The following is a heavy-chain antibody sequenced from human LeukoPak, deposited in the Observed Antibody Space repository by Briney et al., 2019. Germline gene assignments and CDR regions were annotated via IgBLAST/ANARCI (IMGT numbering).Heavy chain of an antibody. CDR2: IFYSGST. CDR1: GGSINNIH. D-gene: IGHD3-10*01. V-gene: IGHV4-59*01. Sequence: SETLSLTCTVSGGSINNIHWSWIRQPPGKGLEWIGHIFYSGSTNYNPSLKSRVAMSVDTSTNQFSLRLSSVTAADTAVCYCARSNYYRPVLWALDIWGQGTVVTVSS. J-gene: IGHJ3*02. CDR3: ARSNYYRPVLWALDI.